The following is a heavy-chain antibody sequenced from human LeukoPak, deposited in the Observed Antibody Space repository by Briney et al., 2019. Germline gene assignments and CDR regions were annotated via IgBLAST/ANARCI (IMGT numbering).Heavy chain of an antibody. Sequence: AAVKVSCKASGYTFSDYDVHWVRQATGQGLEGMGGMNTYSGNTDFAQEFQGRVTMTRATSITTAPTATSSLRSEDTALYYCARVTVRGYYSAKNQGRPSHFWGQGTLATASS. V-gene: IGHV1-8*01. CDR1: GYTFSDYD. D-gene: IGHD5-12*01. CDR3: ARVTVRGYYSAKNQGRPSHF. CDR2: MNTYSGNT. J-gene: IGHJ1*01.